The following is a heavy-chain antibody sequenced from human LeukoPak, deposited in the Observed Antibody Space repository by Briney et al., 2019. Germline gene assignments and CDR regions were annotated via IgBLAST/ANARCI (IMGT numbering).Heavy chain of an antibody. J-gene: IGHJ4*02. D-gene: IGHD5-12*01. CDR3: AREGGQWLRLEYYFDY. V-gene: IGHV3-48*04. Sequence: GGSLRLSCAASGFTFSSYRMNWVRQAPGKGLEWVSYISSSGSTIYYADSVKGRFTISRGNAKNSLYLQMNSLRAEDTAVYYCAREGGQWLRLEYYFDYWGQGTLVTVSS. CDR1: GFTFSSYR. CDR2: ISSSGSTI.